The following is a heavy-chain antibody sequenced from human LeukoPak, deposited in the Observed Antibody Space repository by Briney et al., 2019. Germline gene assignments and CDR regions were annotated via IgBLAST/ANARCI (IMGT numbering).Heavy chain of an antibody. CDR1: GFSFCSYS. J-gene: IGHJ3*02. V-gene: IGHV3-21*01. CDR2: ISASGNYI. Sequence: TGGSLRLSCAAPGFSFCSYSMDCVRQAPGRGLEWVSSISASGNYIYYADSVKGRFTISRDSAENSLYLQMNSLGAEDTAVYYCARGLYYYGTDAFDIWGQGTMVTVS. D-gene: IGHD3-16*01. CDR3: ARGLYYYGTDAFDI.